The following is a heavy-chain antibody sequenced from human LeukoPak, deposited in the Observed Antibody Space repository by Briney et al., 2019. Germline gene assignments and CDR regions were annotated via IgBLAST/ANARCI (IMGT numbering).Heavy chain of an antibody. Sequence: SETLSLTCTVSGGSISSSSYYWGWIRQPPGKGLEWIGSIYYSGSTYYNPSLKSRVTISVDTPKNQFSLKLSSVTAADTAVHYCARLARYFDWLPRDYWGQGTLVTVSS. J-gene: IGHJ4*02. CDR2: IYYSGST. CDR1: GGSISSSSYY. CDR3: ARLARYFDWLPRDY. V-gene: IGHV4-39*01. D-gene: IGHD3-9*01.